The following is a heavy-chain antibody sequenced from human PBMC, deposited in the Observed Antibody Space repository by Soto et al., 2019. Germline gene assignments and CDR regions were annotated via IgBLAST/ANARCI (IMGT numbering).Heavy chain of an antibody. Sequence: PSETLSLTCAVSGDSISTSNWWSWVRQPPGTGLEWIAEIYHSGGATYNPSLKSRVTISIDKSKNHFSLRLSSVTAADTAVYYCVRDLGTTTDYWGQGTLVTVSS. J-gene: IGHJ4*02. CDR2: IYHSGGA. CDR3: VRDLGTTTDY. V-gene: IGHV4-4*02. CDR1: GDSISTSNW. D-gene: IGHD1-1*01.